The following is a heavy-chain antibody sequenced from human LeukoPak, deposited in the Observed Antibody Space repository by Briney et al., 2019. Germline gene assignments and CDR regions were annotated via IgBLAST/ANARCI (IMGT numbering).Heavy chain of an antibody. CDR1: GFTFSTHD. V-gene: IGHV3-48*04. CDR2: ISSRSSTI. Sequence: PGGSLRLSCAASGFTFSTHDLNWVRQAPGKGLEWVSFISSRSSTIYYADSVKGRFTISRDNAKNSLYLQMNSLRAEDTAVYYCARAGYSNPVFGSWGQGTLVTVSS. D-gene: IGHD4-11*01. J-gene: IGHJ5*01. CDR3: ARAGYSNPVFGS.